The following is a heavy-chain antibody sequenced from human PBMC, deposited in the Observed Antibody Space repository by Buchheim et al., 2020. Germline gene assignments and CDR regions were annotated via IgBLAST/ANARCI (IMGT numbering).Heavy chain of an antibody. CDR1: GGSVSSGSYY. CDR3: AREIVVLPGFDY. V-gene: IGHV4-61*01. CDR2: IYYSGST. Sequence: QVQLQESGPGLVKPSETLSLTCTVSGGSVSSGSYYWSWIRQPPGKGLEWIGYIYYSGSTNYNPSLKSRVTISVDTSKNQFSLKLSSVTAADTAVYYCAREIVVLPGFDYWGQGTL. D-gene: IGHD3-22*01. J-gene: IGHJ4*02.